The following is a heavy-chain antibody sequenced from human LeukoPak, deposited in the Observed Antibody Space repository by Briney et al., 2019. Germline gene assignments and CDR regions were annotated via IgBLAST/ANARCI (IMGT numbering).Heavy chain of an antibody. CDR2: IYYSGST. D-gene: IGHD3-16*01. CDR3: ARGESS. J-gene: IGHJ5*02. Sequence: PSQTLSLTCTVSGGSINSGDSSWNWIRQRPGKGLEWIGYIYYSGSTSYNPSLESRVTISVDTSKSHFSLKLTSVTAADTALYYCARGESSWGRGILVIVSS. V-gene: IGHV4-31*03. CDR1: GGSINSGDSS.